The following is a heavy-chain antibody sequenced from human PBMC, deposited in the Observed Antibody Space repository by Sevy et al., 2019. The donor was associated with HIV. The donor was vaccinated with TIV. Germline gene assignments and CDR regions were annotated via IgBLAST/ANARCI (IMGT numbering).Heavy chain of an antibody. Sequence: GGSLRLSCAASGFTFSIYWMTWVRQAPGKGLEWVANIKQDGSEKYYVDSVKGRFTISRDNAKNSRYLQMNSLRADDTAVYYCARDWCDDFDDRRASYYYFYGMDVWGQGTTVTVSS. CDR3: ARDWCDDFDDRRASYYYFYGMDV. CDR1: GFTFSIYW. V-gene: IGHV3-7*01. D-gene: IGHD4-17*01. J-gene: IGHJ6*02. CDR2: IKQDGSEK.